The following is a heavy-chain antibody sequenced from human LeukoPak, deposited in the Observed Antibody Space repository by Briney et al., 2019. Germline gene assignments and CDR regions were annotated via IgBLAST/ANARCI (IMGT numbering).Heavy chain of an antibody. V-gene: IGHV5-51*01. Sequence: GESLKIPCKGSGYSFTSYWIGWVRQLPGKSLELIVNIYLGKSDNSSFPSFKGQVTFLVAMSISTAYLQWSSLEASANAMYYCARLPYFPHSGPGTLVSVSS. CDR2: IYLGKSDN. CDR1: GYSFTSYW. J-gene: IGHJ1*01. CDR3: ARLPYFPH.